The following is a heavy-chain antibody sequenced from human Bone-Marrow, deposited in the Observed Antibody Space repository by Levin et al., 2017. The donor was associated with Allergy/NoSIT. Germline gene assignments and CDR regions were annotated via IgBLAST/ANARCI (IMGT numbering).Heavy chain of an antibody. CDR3: ARDLRAECSSASCSGTLYNWFDP. Sequence: ASVKVSCTASGFTFSIYSINWVRQAPGRGLEWVSSLSGSGTYIFYADSVKGRFTVSRDNAKNSVYLQMNSLRGEDTAMYYCARDLRAECSSASCSGTLYNWFDPWGQGTLVTVSS. J-gene: IGHJ5*02. D-gene: IGHD2-2*01. CDR2: LSGSGTYI. V-gene: IGHV3-21*01. CDR1: GFTFSIYS.